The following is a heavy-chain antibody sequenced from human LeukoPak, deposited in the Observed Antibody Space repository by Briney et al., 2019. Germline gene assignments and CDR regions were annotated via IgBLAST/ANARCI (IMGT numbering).Heavy chain of an antibody. CDR2: IKHDGSEK. V-gene: IGHV3-7*01. J-gene: IGHJ4*02. Sequence: AGSLRLSCAASGFIFTNYFMSWVRQAPGKGLEWVASIKHDGSEKYYVDSVGGRFTISRDNTMNSLYQQMSSLRAEDTAVYYCATDRGWRTSGYYLYYFEYWGQGTLVTYSS. CDR1: GFIFTNYF. CDR3: ATDRGWRTSGYYLYYFEY. D-gene: IGHD3-3*01.